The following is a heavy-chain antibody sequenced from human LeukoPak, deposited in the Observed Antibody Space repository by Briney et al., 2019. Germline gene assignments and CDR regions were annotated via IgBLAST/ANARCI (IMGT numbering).Heavy chain of an antibody. Sequence: LSLTCTVSGGSISNYYWSWIRQPPGEGLEWVSSISRSGSTKYYADSVKGRFTISRDNAKNSLFLQMNSLRAEDTAVYYCARVLRYCSGGNCYSGGLGYMDVWGKGTTVTISS. V-gene: IGHV3-11*01. CDR2: ISRSGSTK. CDR1: GGSISNYY. J-gene: IGHJ6*03. CDR3: ARVLRYCSGGNCYSGGLGYMDV. D-gene: IGHD2-15*01.